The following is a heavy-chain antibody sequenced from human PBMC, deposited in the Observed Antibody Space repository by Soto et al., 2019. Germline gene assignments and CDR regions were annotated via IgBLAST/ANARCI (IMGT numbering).Heavy chain of an antibody. D-gene: IGHD5-12*01. CDR3: ARVATRDGYKTDY. V-gene: IGHV1-18*01. J-gene: IGHJ4*02. CDR2: VSTFRGNT. Sequence: QVRLLQSGAEVRKPGASVKLSCKASGYIFNDYDITWARQAPGQGLEWMGWVSTFRGNTNSAQKLQGRLTMTTDTSTTTGYMELRSLRSDDTAVYFCARVATRDGYKTDYWGQGTLVIVSS. CDR1: GYIFNDYD.